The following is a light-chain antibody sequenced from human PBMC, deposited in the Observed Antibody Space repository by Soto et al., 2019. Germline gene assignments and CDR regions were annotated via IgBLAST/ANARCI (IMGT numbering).Light chain of an antibody. Sequence: IVLTPSPGTLSFSPGERVTLSCRASQSVTTRLAWYQHKPGQAPTLLMSGASNRASGVPVRFSGSGSGTDFTLTITRLEPEDFALYYCQQYGGSPITFGLGTRLEIK. CDR2: GAS. CDR1: QSVTTR. J-gene: IGKJ5*01. CDR3: QQYGGSPIT. V-gene: IGKV3-20*01.